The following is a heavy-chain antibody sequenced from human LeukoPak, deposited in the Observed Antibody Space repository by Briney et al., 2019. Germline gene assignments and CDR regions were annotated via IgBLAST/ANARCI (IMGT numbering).Heavy chain of an antibody. CDR1: GFTFSSHW. D-gene: IGHD3-22*01. Sequence: GGSLRLSCAASGFTFSSHWMTWVRQAPGKGLEWVSAISGSGGSTYYADSVKGRFTISRDNSKNTLYLQMNSLRAEDTALYYCAKDLPRTYYDSSGYSFDHWGQGTLVTVSS. CDR3: AKDLPRTYYDSSGYSFDH. V-gene: IGHV3-23*01. J-gene: IGHJ4*02. CDR2: ISGSGGST.